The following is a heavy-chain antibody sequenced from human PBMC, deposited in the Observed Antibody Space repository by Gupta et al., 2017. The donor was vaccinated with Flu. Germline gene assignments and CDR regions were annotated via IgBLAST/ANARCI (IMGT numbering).Heavy chain of an antibody. CDR2: IRSKANSYAT. J-gene: IGHJ4*02. CDR3: TGSYSTYYFDY. CDR1: GFTFSGSA. Sequence: EVQLVESGGGLVQPGGSLKLSCAASGFTFSGSAMHWVRQASGKGLEWVGRIRSKANSYATAYAASVKGRFTISRDDSKNTAYLQMNSLKTEDTAVYYCTGSYSTYYFDYWGQGTLVTVSS. D-gene: IGHD1-26*01. V-gene: IGHV3-73*01.